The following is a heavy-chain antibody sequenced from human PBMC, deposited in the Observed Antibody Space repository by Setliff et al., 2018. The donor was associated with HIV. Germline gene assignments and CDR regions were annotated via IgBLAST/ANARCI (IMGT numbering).Heavy chain of an antibody. CDR2: IKQDGSEK. D-gene: IGHD3-22*01. V-gene: IGHV3-7*01. J-gene: IGHJ4*02. CDR1: GFTFSNYW. Sequence: GGSLRLSCAASGFTFSNYWMSWVRQAPGKGLEWVANIKQDGSEKYYVGSVKGRFTISRDNAKNSLYLQMNSLRAEDTAVYYCARGPYYYDSSGPFDYWGQGTLVTVSS. CDR3: ARGPYYYDSSGPFDY.